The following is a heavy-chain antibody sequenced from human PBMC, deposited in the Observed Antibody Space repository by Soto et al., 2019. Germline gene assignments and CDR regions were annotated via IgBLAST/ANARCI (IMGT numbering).Heavy chain of an antibody. V-gene: IGHV3-23*01. J-gene: IGHJ4*02. CDR3: AKDRPDYYDSSGYHPLDY. Sequence: GGSLRLSCAASRFTFSSYAMSWFRQAPGNGLEWVSAISGSGGSTYYADSVKGRFTISRENSKNTLYLQMNSLRAEDTAVYYCAKDRPDYYDSSGYHPLDYWGQGTLVTVSS. CDR1: RFTFSSYA. CDR2: ISGSGGST. D-gene: IGHD3-22*01.